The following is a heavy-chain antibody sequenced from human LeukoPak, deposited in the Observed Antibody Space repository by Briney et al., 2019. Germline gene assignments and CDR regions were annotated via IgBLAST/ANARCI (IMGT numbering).Heavy chain of an antibody. CDR2: ISAYNGNT. CDR3: ARGNSPGSGSYLTYYYYGMDV. V-gene: IGHV1-18*01. J-gene: IGHJ6*02. Sequence: ASVKVSCKASGYTFTSYGTSWVRQAPGQGLEWMGWISAYNGNTNYAQKLQGRVTMTTDTSTSTAYMELRSLRSDDTAVYYCARGNSPGSGSYLTYYYYGMDVWGQGTTVTVSS. D-gene: IGHD3-10*01. CDR1: GYTFTSYG.